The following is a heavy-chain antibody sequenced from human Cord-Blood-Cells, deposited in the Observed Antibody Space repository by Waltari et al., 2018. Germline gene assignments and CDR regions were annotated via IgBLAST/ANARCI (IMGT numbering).Heavy chain of an antibody. D-gene: IGHD5-18*01. Sequence: QVQLAQSGAAAKKPGASVKVSCKASGYTFTSYAMHWVRPAPGQRLAWMGWIKACNGNTKYSQKCQGRVTITSDTSASTDYMELSSLRSEDTAVYYCARVLGYSYGYNYWGQGTLVTVSS. CDR1: GYTFTSYA. CDR3: ARVLGYSYGYNY. J-gene: IGHJ4*02. CDR2: IKACNGNT. V-gene: IGHV1-3*01.